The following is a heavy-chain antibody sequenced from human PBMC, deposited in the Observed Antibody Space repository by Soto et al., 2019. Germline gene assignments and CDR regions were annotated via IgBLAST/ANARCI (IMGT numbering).Heavy chain of an antibody. J-gene: IGHJ4*02. CDR1: GGSISSYY. Sequence: SQTLSLTCTVSGGSISSYYWSWIRQPPGKGLEWIGYIYYSGSTNYNPSLKSRVTISVDTSKNQFSLKLSSVTAADTAVYYCARFIAVAGTHYFDYWGQGTLVTVSS. CDR3: ARFIAVAGTHYFDY. D-gene: IGHD6-19*01. V-gene: IGHV4-59*08. CDR2: IYYSGST.